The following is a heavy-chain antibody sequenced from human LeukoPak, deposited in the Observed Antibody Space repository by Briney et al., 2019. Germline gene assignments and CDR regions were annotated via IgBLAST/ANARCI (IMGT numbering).Heavy chain of an antibody. CDR2: IYYSRSP. CDR1: GASISGHY. D-gene: IGHD6-13*01. J-gene: IGHJ6*02. CDR3: ASSDAAANPSYYYYGMDV. V-gene: IGHV4-59*08. Sequence: KASETLSLTCTVSGASISGHYWSWFRQPPGKGLEWIGQIYYSRSPNYDPSLKSRVTMSVDTSKNQFSLKLSSVTAADTAVYYCASSDAAANPSYYYYGMDVWGQGTTVTVSS.